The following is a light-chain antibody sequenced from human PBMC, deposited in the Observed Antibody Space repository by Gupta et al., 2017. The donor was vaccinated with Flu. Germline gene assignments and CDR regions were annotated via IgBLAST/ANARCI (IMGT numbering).Light chain of an antibody. CDR3: MQVLQIPNT. J-gene: IGKJ4*01. V-gene: IGKV2-28*01. Sequence: IVMTQSPLSLPVTPGEPASISCRSSQSLLHSNGYNYLDWYLQRPGQSPQLPISLGSNRASGVPDRFSGSASGTDFTLKISRVEAEDVGVYYCMQVLQIPNTFGGGTKVEIK. CDR2: LGS. CDR1: QSLLHSNGYNY.